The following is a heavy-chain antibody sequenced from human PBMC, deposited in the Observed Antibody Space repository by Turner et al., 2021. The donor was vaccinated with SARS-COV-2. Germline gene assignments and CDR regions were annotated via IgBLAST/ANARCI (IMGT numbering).Heavy chain of an antibody. J-gene: IGHJ4*02. D-gene: IGHD4-17*01. CDR1: GYTFTSYG. Sequence: QVQLVQSGAEVRKPGASVKASCKASGYTFTSYGLSWVRQAPGQGLEWLGWISAYNGYTNFAQKFQGRVTMTTDTSTRAASLELRSLTSDDTAVYYCARGPSYGDYEYWGQGTLITVSS. V-gene: IGHV1-18*01. CDR3: ARGPSYGDYEY. CDR2: ISAYNGYT.